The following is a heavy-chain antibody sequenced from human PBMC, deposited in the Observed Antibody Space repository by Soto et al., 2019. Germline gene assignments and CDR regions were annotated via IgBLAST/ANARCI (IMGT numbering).Heavy chain of an antibody. CDR1: GGTFSSYA. Sequence: QVQLVQSGAAVKKPGSSVKVSCKASGGTFSSYAISWVRQAPGQELEWMGGIIPIFGTANYAQKFQGRVTITADESTSTAYMELRSLRSEDTAVYYCASGYFDWQIYYYGMDVWGQGTTVTVSS. V-gene: IGHV1-69*12. J-gene: IGHJ6*02. D-gene: IGHD3-9*01. CDR3: ASGYFDWQIYYYGMDV. CDR2: IIPIFGTA.